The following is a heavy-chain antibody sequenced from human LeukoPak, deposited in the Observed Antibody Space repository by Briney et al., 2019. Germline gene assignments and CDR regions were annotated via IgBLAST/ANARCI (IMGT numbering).Heavy chain of an antibody. J-gene: IGHJ4*02. CDR2: INHSGST. D-gene: IGHD2-2*01. CDR1: GGSISGYY. Sequence: SETLSLTCTVSGGSISGYYWSWIRQPPGKGLEWIGEINHSGSTNYNPSLKSRVTISVDTSKNQFSLKLSSVTAADTAVYYCARLDCSSTSCHPGDYWGQGTLVTVSS. V-gene: IGHV4-34*01. CDR3: ARLDCSSTSCHPGDY.